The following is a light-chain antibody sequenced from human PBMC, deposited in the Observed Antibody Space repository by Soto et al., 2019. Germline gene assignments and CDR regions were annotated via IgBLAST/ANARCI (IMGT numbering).Light chain of an antibody. Sequence: QSVLTQPPSVSGTPGQRVTVSCAGGRSNIGSNTVHWYQQLPGAAPKLLIYRDNQRPSGVPDRFAASKSGTSASLAISGLQSEDEGDYYCAAGDDSNNVINVFAKGTKVTVL. CDR1: RSNIGSNT. CDR3: AAGDDSNNVINV. CDR2: RDN. J-gene: IGLJ1*01. V-gene: IGLV1-44*01.